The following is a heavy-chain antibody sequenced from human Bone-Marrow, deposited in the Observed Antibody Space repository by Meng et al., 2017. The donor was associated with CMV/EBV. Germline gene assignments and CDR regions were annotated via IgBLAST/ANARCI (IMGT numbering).Heavy chain of an antibody. J-gene: IGHJ6*02. Sequence: GSLRLPCTVSGGSISSSSYYWGWIRQPPGKGLEWIGSIYYSGSTYYNPSLKSRVTISVDTSKNQFTPKLRSVTAADTAVYDCARHYYYYGMDVWGQGTMVTVYS. CDR3: ARHYYYYGMDV. CDR1: GGSISSSSYY. CDR2: IYYSGST. V-gene: IGHV4-39*01.